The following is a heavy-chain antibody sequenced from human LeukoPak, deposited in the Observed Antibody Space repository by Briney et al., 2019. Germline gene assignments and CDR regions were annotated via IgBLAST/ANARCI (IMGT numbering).Heavy chain of an antibody. J-gene: IGHJ5*02. CDR3: ARDQAVTTQNWFDP. D-gene: IGHD4-17*01. CDR1: VGSLSSGGYY. V-gene: IGHV4-31*03. CDR2: IYYSGST. Sequence: SETLSLTCTVSVGSLSSGGYYWSWIRQQPGEGLEWIGYIYYSGSTYYNPSLKSRVTISVDTSKNQFSLKLSSVTAADTAVYYCARDQAVTTQNWFDPWGQGTLVTVSS.